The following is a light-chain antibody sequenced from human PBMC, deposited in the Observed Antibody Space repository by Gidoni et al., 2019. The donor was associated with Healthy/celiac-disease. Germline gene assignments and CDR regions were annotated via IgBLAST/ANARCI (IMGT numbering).Light chain of an antibody. CDR3: CSYAGSREV. CDR1: RSDVGSYTL. CDR2: EGS. V-gene: IGLV2-23*01. J-gene: IGLJ2*01. Sequence: HSALTQPASVSGSPGQSITIYCTGTRSDVGSYTLVSWYQQHPGKAPKLMIYEGSKRPSGVSNRFSGSKSGNTASLTISGLQAEDEADYYCCSYAGSREVFGGGTKLTVL.